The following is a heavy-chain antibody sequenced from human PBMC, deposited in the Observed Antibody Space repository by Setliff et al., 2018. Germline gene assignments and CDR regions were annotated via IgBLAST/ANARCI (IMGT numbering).Heavy chain of an antibody. CDR1: GGSISSGGYY. J-gene: IGHJ4*02. D-gene: IGHD6-19*01. CDR3: ARWVFGSGWFLDY. V-gene: IGHV4-31*01. CDR2: FYYSGST. Sequence: TLSLTCTVSGGSISSGGYYWSWIRQHPGKGLEWIGYFYYSGSTSYNPSLKSLVTISVDTSKNQFSLKLRSVTAEDTAVYYCARWVFGSGWFLDYWGQGTLVTVSS.